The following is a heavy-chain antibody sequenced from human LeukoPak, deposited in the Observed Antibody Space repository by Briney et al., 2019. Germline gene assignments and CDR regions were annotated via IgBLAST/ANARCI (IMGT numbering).Heavy chain of an antibody. CDR3: ARLPNYYDSSGYYFDY. J-gene: IGHJ4*02. V-gene: IGHV5-51*01. CDR1: GYIFTSYW. Sequence: GESLKISCKASGYIFTSYWIAWVRQMPGKGLEWMGIIYPGDSDTRYSPSFQGQVTISADKSISTAYLQWSSLKASDTAMYYCARLPNYYDSSGYYFDYWGQGTLVTVSS. D-gene: IGHD3-22*01. CDR2: IYPGDSDT.